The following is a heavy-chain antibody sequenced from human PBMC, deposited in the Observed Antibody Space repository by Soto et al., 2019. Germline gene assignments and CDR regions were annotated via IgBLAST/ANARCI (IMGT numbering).Heavy chain of an antibody. D-gene: IGHD6-13*01. Sequence: QVQLVQSGVEVKKPGASVKVSCKASGYTLISYYMHWVRQAPGQGLEWMGILNPSDGSTIYAQKCQATLTMTGDTSTSTVHMELSSLSSDDTAVSYCVSDTAATEEVFFHCWGQGPLVTVSS. V-gene: IGHV1-46*01. CDR3: VSDTAATEEVFFHC. J-gene: IGHJ4*01. CDR1: GYTLISYY. CDR2: LNPSDGST.